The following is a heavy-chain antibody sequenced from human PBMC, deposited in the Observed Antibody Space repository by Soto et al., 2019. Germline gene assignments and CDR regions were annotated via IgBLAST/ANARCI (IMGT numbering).Heavy chain of an antibody. CDR1: GGTFSSYS. Sequence: QVQLVQSGAEVKKPGSSVKVSCKASGGTFSSYSIHWVRQAPGQGLEWMGEIIPIFGTANYAQKFQGRVTITADESTSTAYMELSSPRSEDTAVYYCARAGGRHSGGIDYWGKGTLVTVSS. CDR3: ARAGGRHSGGIDY. V-gene: IGHV1-69*01. D-gene: IGHD1-26*01. CDR2: IIPIFGTA. J-gene: IGHJ4*02.